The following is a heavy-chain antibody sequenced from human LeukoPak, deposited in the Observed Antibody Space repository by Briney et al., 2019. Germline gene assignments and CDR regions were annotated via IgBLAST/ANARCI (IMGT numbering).Heavy chain of an antibody. CDR3: ARGRRSYYDSSGYRRIFDY. D-gene: IGHD3-22*01. J-gene: IGHJ4*02. Sequence: SETLSLTCAVYGGSFSGYYWSWIRQPPGKGLEWIGEINHSGSTNYNPSLKSRVTISVDTSKNQFSLKLSSVTAVDTAVYYCARGRRSYYDSSGYRRIFDYWGQGTLVTVSS. CDR1: GGSFSGYY. V-gene: IGHV4-34*01. CDR2: INHSGST.